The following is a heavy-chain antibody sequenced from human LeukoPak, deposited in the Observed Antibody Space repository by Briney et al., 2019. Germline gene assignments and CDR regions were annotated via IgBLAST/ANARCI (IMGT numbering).Heavy chain of an antibody. J-gene: IGHJ4*02. V-gene: IGHV4-59*01. CDR2: IYYSGST. Sequence: SETRSLTCTVAGGSLSRYYWRWIRQPPGKGLEWIGYIYYSGSTNYNPSLKSRVTISVDTSKNQFSLKLSSVTAADTAVYYCARMRGDYWGQGTLVTVSS. CDR3: ARMRGDY. CDR1: GGSLSRYY.